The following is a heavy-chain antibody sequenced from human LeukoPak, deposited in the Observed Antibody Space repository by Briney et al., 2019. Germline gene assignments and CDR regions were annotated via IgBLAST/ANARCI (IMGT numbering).Heavy chain of an antibody. V-gene: IGHV5-51*01. Sequence: GKSLKISCKGSGYSFTNYWIGWVRQMPGKGLEWMGIIYPGDSDTRYSPSFQGQVTISADKSISTAYLQWSGLKASDTAMNYCARHWNNVGFDYWGQGTLVTVSS. CDR3: ARHWNNVGFDY. D-gene: IGHD1/OR15-1a*01. CDR1: GYSFTNYW. J-gene: IGHJ4*02. CDR2: IYPGDSDT.